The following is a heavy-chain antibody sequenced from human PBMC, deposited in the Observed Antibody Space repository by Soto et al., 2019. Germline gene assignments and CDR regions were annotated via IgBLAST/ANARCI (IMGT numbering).Heavy chain of an antibody. CDR1: GGSINSNYY. V-gene: IGHV4-39*01. CDR3: ARHPGYTVPTVYATHYFDY. J-gene: IGHJ4*02. Sequence: QLQLQESGPGLVKPSETLSLTCTVSGGSINSNYYWGWIRQPPGKELEWIGSIYYSGSTYYKPSLQSRVTISVDTSKNQFSLKLSSVTAADTAMYYCARHPGYTVPTVYATHYFDYWGQGILVTVSS. D-gene: IGHD2-8*01. CDR2: IYYSGST.